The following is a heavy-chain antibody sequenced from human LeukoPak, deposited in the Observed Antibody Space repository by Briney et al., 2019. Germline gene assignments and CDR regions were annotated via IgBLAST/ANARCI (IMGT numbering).Heavy chain of an antibody. D-gene: IGHD3-10*01. CDR3: ARVMAGYSYMDV. J-gene: IGHJ6*03. Sequence: GGSLRLSCAASGFTFSRYAMNWVRQAPGKGLEWVSSISTTSSSSYMHYADSKKGRFTISRDNAKSSLYLQMNSLRAEDTAVYYCARVMAGYSYMDVWGKGTTVTVSS. CDR2: ISTTSSSSYM. V-gene: IGHV3-21*01. CDR1: GFTFSRYA.